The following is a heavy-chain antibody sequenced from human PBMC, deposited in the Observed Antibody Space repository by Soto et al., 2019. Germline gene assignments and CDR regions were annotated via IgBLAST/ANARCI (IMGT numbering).Heavy chain of an antibody. CDR1: GYSFTDYD. CDR2: FDPEDGET. J-gene: IGHJ6*02. D-gene: IGHD3-22*01. CDR3: ATDPYYDSSGYYYGSVYGMDV. V-gene: IGHV1-24*01. Sequence: GASVKVSCKTSGYSFTDYDIHWVRQAPGKGLEWMGGFDPEDGETIYAQKFQGRVTMTEDTSTDTAYMELSSLRSEDTAVYYCATDPYYDSSGYYYGSVYGMDVWGQGTTVTVSS.